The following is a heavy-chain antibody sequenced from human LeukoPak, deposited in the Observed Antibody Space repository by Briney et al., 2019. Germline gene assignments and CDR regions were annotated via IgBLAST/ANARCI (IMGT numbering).Heavy chain of an antibody. J-gene: IGHJ5*02. CDR3: ARDGSGPILTGSDNWFDP. V-gene: IGHV1-69*06. CDR2: IIPIFGTA. Sequence: GASVKVSCKASGGTFSSYAISWVRQAPGQGLEWMGGIIPIFGTANCAQKFQGRVTITADKSASTAYMELSSLRSEDTAVYYCARDGSGPILTGSDNWFDPWGQGTLVTVSS. CDR1: GGTFSSYA. D-gene: IGHD3-9*01.